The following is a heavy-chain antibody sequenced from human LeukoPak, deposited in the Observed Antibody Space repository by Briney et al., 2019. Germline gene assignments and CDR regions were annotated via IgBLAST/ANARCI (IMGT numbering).Heavy chain of an antibody. J-gene: IGHJ4*02. CDR3: VKVKYSGSYGSAGY. V-gene: IGHV3-23*01. CDR1: GFTFSSYA. D-gene: IGHD1-26*01. CDR2: ISGSGETT. Sequence: GGSLRLSCAASGFTFSSYAMSWVRQAPGKGLEWVSGISGSGETTYYADSVKGRFTFSRDNSKNTLYLHMNSLRAEDTAVYHCVKVKYSGSYGSAGYWGQGTLVAVSS.